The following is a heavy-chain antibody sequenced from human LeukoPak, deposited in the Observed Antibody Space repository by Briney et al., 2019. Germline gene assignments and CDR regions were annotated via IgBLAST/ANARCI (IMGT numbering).Heavy chain of an antibody. CDR2: INPNSGGT. D-gene: IGHD5-18*01. V-gene: IGHV1-2*02. J-gene: IGHJ5*02. CDR1: GYTFTGYY. CDR3: ARDGYTYGDNWFDP. Sequence: ASVKVSCKASGYTFTGYYMHWVRQAPGQGLEWKGWINPNSGGTSYAQKFQGRVTMTRDTSISTAYMELTRLTSDDTAVYYCARDGYTYGDNWFDPWGQGTLVTVSS.